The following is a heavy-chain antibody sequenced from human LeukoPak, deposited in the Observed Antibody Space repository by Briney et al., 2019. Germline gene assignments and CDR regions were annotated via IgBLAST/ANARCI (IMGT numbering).Heavy chain of an antibody. V-gene: IGHV4-34*01. J-gene: IGHJ6*03. CDR1: GGSFSGYY. CDR3: AREGWVAPNYYYYMDV. D-gene: IGHD1-26*01. CDR2: INHSGST. Sequence: PSETLSLTCAVYGGSFSGYYWSWIRQPPGKGLEWIGEINHSGSTNYNPSLKSRVTISVDTSKNQFSLKLSSVTAADTAVYYCAREGWVAPNYYYYMDVRGKGTTVTISS.